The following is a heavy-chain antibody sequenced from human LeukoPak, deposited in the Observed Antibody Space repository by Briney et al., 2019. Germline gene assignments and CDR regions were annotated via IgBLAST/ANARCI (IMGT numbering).Heavy chain of an antibody. V-gene: IGHV3-33*01. CDR3: ARRLLTPGVTDNFDC. CDR2: IWYDGSNK. Sequence: GRSLRLSCAASGFTFSSYGMHWVRQAPGKGLEWVALIWYDGSNKYYADSVKGRFTISRDNSKNTLYLQMHGLTAEDTAVYYCARRLLTPGVTDNFDCWGQGTLVTVSS. CDR1: GFTFSSYG. J-gene: IGHJ4*02. D-gene: IGHD2-8*01.